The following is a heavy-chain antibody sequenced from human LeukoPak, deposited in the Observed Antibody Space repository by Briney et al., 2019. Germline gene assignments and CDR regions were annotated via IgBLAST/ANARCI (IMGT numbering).Heavy chain of an antibody. Sequence: GGSLRLSCAASGFTFSSYTMNWVRQAPGKGLEWVSSLSGTGRYIYYADLMKGRFTISRDNAKNSLYLQMNSLRAEDTAMYYCARSLRDAFDIWGQGTMVTVSS. CDR2: LSGTGRYI. V-gene: IGHV3-21*06. J-gene: IGHJ3*02. CDR3: ARSLRDAFDI. CDR1: GFTFSSYT.